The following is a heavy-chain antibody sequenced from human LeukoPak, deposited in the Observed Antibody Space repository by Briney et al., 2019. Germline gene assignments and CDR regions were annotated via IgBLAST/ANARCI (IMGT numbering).Heavy chain of an antibody. D-gene: IGHD6-6*01. CDR3: YTSSSLSRPRGRDMDV. J-gene: IGHJ6*03. CDR1: GFTFDDYG. CDR2: INWNGGST. Sequence: RTGGSLRLSCAASGFTFDDYGMSWVRQAPGKGLEWVSGINWNGGSTSYADSVKGRFTISRDNAKNSLYLQMNSLRAEDTALYYCYTSSSLSRPRGRDMDVLGKGTTVTVSS. V-gene: IGHV3-20*04.